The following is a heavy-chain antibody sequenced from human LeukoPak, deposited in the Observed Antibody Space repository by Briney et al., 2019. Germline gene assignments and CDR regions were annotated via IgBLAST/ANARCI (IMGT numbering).Heavy chain of an antibody. Sequence: GESLQISCEGSGSIFTSYWIGWVRQLPGKGLEWMGIIYPGDSDTRYSPSFQGQVTISADKSISTAYLQWSSLKASDTAMYYRARGVVATILGLGAFDIWGQGTMVTVSS. D-gene: IGHD5-12*01. CDR1: GSIFTSYW. CDR3: ARGVVATILGLGAFDI. J-gene: IGHJ3*02. CDR2: IYPGDSDT. V-gene: IGHV5-51*01.